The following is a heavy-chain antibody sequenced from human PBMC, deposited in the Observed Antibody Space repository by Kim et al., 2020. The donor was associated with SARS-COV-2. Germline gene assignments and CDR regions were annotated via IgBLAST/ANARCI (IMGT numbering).Heavy chain of an antibody. Sequence: ASVKVSCKASGYTFTSYAMHWVRQAPGQRLEWMGWINAGNGNTKYSQKFQGRVTITRDTSASTAYMELSSLRSEDTAVYYCARGDRDSFKKPELFGYWGQGTLVTVSS. V-gene: IGHV1-3*01. CDR1: GYTFTSYA. J-gene: IGHJ4*02. CDR2: INAGNGNT. CDR3: ARGDRDSFKKPELFGY. D-gene: IGHD3-3*01.